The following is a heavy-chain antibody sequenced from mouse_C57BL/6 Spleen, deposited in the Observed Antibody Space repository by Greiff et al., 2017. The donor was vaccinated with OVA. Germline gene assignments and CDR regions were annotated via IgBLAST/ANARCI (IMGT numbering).Heavy chain of an antibody. D-gene: IGHD1-1*01. Sequence: QVQLQQPGAELVRPGTSVKLSCKASGYTFTSYWMHWVKQRPGQGLEWIGVIDPYDSYTNYTQKFKGKATLTVDTSSSTAYMQLSSLTSEDSAVYYCARNVCYSWFAYWGQGTLVTVSA. J-gene: IGHJ3*01. CDR2: IDPYDSYT. V-gene: IGHV1-59*01. CDR3: ARNVCYSWFAY. CDR1: GYTFTSYW.